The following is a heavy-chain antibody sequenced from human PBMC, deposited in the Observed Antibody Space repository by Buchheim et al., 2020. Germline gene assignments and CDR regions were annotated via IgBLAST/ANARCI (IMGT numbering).Heavy chain of an antibody. V-gene: IGHV4-39*01. CDR1: GDSISSTIYY. J-gene: IGHJ4*02. CDR3: AKHRRYPGIAVSGFDY. CDR2: IYYTGNT. D-gene: IGHD6-19*01. Sequence: QLQLQESGPGLVKPSETLSLTCTVSGDSISSTIYYWGWIRQPPGKGLEWVATIYYTGNTYYNPSLKSRVAISVDTSKNQFSLKLSSVTAADTAMYYCAKHRRYPGIAVSGFDYWGRGTL.